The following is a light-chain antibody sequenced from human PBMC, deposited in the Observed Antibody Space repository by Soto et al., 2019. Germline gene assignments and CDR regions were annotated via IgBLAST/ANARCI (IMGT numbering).Light chain of an antibody. Sequence: DIVMTQSPDSLAVSLGERATINCKSSQSLFYSSNSKNYLAWYQQKPGQPPKLLISWASTRESGVPDRFSGSGSGTDFTLTISSLQAEDVAVYYCQHYYDPLYNFGQGTKLEIK. J-gene: IGKJ2*01. CDR1: QSLFYSSNSKNY. CDR3: QHYYDPLYN. V-gene: IGKV4-1*01. CDR2: WAS.